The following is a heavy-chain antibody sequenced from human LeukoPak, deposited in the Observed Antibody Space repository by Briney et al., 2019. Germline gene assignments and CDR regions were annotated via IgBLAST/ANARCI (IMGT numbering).Heavy chain of an antibody. CDR2: IYHSGSA. CDR1: GGSISSSNFF. Sequence: SETLSLTCPVSGGSISSSNFFWGWIRQPPGKGLEWIGSIYHSGSAYSKPSPKSRFAISVDTSKNQFSLKLSSVTAADTAVYYCARQGRDLVATIGGFDIWGQGTLVTVSS. J-gene: IGHJ3*02. D-gene: IGHD5-12*01. V-gene: IGHV4-39*01. CDR3: ARQGRDLVATIGGFDI.